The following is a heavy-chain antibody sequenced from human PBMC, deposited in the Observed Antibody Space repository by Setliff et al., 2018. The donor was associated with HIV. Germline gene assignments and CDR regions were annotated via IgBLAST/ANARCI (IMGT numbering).Heavy chain of an antibody. V-gene: IGHV4-39*07. Sequence: SETLSLTCTVSGGSVSSSSYYWSWVRQPPGKELEWIGEIYHSGSTNYNPSLKSRVTISLDRFKNQFSLKLTSVTAADTAVYYCASRVPAARHFDYWGQGTLVTVSS. CDR3: ASRVPAARHFDY. CDR1: GGSVSSSSYY. D-gene: IGHD2-2*01. CDR2: IYHSGST. J-gene: IGHJ4*02.